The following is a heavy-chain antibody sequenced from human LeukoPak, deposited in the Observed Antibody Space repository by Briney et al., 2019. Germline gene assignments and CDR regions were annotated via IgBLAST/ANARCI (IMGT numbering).Heavy chain of an antibody. CDR2: ISSSGSTI. V-gene: IGHV3-48*03. J-gene: IGHJ3*02. CDR3: ARDGEIRGDAFDI. D-gene: IGHD3-10*01. Sequence: GGSLRLSCAASGFTFSSYEMNWVRQAPGKGLEWVSYISSSGSTIYYADSVKGRFTISRDNAKNSLYLQMNSLRAEDTAVSYRARDGEIRGDAFDIWGQGTMVTVSS. CDR1: GFTFSSYE.